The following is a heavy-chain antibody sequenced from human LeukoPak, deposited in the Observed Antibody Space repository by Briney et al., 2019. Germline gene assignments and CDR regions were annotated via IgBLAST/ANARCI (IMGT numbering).Heavy chain of an antibody. CDR3: ARDEGGSSSWYWYY. CDR1: GGSISSYY. J-gene: IGHJ4*02. V-gene: IGHV4-59*01. CDR2: ICYSGST. D-gene: IGHD6-13*01. Sequence: SETLSLTCTVSGGSISSYYWSWIRQPPGKGLEWIGYICYSGSTNYNPSLKSRVTISVDTSKNQFSLKLSSVTAADTAVYYCARDEGGSSSWYWYYWGQGTLVTVSS.